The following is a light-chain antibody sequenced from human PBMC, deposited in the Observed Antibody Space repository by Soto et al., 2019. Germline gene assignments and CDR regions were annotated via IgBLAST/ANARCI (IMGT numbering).Light chain of an antibody. V-gene: IGKV3-11*01. J-gene: IGKJ2*01. CDR1: QSVSSY. CDR2: DAS. CDR3: QQRSIWRYT. Sequence: EIVLTQSPATLSLSPGERATLSCRASQSVSSYLSWYQQNPGQAPRLLFCDASNRATGIPARYSGSGSGTDFTLKTSSLEPQDLAGDSCQQRSIWRYTSDHGTKQDIK.